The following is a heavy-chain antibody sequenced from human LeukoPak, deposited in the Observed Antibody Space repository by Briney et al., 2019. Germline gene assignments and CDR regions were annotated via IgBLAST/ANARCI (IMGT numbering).Heavy chain of an antibody. V-gene: IGHV1-2*02. CDR3: ARSLYGGNSDFDY. CDR2: INANNGDS. Sequence: ASVKVSCKASGYSFTGYHMNRVRQAPGQGLEWMGWINANNGDSKYAEKFQGRVTMTRDTSISTTYMDLSRLRSDDTAVYYCARSLYGGNSDFDYWGQGTLVTVSS. CDR1: GYSFTGYH. J-gene: IGHJ4*02. D-gene: IGHD4-23*01.